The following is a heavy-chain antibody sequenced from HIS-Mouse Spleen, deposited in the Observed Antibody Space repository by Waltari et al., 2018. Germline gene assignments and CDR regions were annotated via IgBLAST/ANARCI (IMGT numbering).Heavy chain of an antibody. V-gene: IGHV4-39*07. CDR1: GGSISSSSYY. CDR2: IYYSGRT. CDR3: AREIPYSSSWYDWYFDL. Sequence: QLQLQESGPGLVKPSETLSLTCTVPGGSISSSSYYWGRIRQPPGKGLEWIGSIYYSGRTYYNPSLKSRVTISVDPSKNQFSLKLSSVTAADTAVYYCAREIPYSSSWYDWYFDLWGRGTLVTVSS. J-gene: IGHJ2*01. D-gene: IGHD6-13*01.